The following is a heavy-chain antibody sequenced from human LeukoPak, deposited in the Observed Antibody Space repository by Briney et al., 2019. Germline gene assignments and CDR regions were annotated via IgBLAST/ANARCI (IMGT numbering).Heavy chain of an antibody. Sequence: SETLSLTCTVSGGSISSSSYYWGWIRQPPGKGLEWIGSIYYSGSTYYNPSLKSRVTISVDTSKNQFSLKLSSVTAADTAVYYCARDLAYGGNSLFDYWGQGTLVTVSS. V-gene: IGHV4-39*07. J-gene: IGHJ4*02. CDR1: GGSISSSSYY. CDR3: ARDLAYGGNSLFDY. D-gene: IGHD4-23*01. CDR2: IYYSGST.